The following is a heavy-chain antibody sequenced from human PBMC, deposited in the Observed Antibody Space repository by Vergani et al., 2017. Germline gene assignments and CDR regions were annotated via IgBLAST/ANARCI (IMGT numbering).Heavy chain of an antibody. D-gene: IGHD1-26*01. CDR3: ARRXERWETLLRDDFDV. J-gene: IGHJ3*01. Sequence: QVQLQQWGPGLLKPSETLALTCAVYGGSLSGYYWSWIRLAPGKGLEWIGEINHSGTINYNPTLKSPFNVSIDTSRDHFSLKLRSVSAADTAVYFCARRXERWETLLRDDFDVWGQGTFVTVSP. CDR1: GGSLSGYY. V-gene: IGHV4-34*01. CDR2: INHSGTI.